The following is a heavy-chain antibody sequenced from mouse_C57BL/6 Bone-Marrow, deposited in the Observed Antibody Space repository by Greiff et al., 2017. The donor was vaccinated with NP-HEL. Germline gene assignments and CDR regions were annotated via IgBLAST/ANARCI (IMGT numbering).Heavy chain of an antibody. CDR1: GYSITSGYY. J-gene: IGHJ4*01. V-gene: IGHV3-6*01. CDR2: ISYDGSN. D-gene: IGHD1-1*01. CDR3: AREVTTVVVRDYAMDY. Sequence: VQLKQSGPGLVKPSQSLSLTCSVTGYSITSGYYWNWLRQFPGNKLEWMGYISYDGSNNYNPSLKNRISISRDTAKKQCFLKLKSVTTEDTATYYCAREVTTVVVRDYAMDYWGQGTSVTVSA.